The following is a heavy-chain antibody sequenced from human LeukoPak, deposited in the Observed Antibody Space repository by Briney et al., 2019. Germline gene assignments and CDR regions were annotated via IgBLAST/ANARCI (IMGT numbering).Heavy chain of an antibody. Sequence: PGGSLRLSCAASGFTFSSYWMTWVRQAPGKGLEWVADIKHNGDELNYVDSVEDRFTISRDNAKNSLYLHMTSLRAEDTAVYYCARELRTDDSWGEGTLVTVSS. CDR3: ARELRTDDS. J-gene: IGHJ4*02. CDR2: IKHNGDEL. V-gene: IGHV3-7*01. D-gene: IGHD3-16*01. CDR1: GFTFSSYW.